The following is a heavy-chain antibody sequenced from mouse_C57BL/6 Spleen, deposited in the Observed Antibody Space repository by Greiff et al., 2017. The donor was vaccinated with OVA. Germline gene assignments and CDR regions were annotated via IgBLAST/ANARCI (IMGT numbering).Heavy chain of an antibody. V-gene: IGHV1-59*01. D-gene: IGHD1-1*01. CDR3: ARDYYGSSGY. CDR2: IDPYDSYT. Sequence: VKLKQSGAELVRPGTSVKLSCKASGYTFTSYWMHWVKQRPGKGLEWIGEIDPYDSYTNYNQKFKGKDTLTGDTSSSTAYMQLSSLTSEASAVYYCARDYYGSSGYWGQGTTLTVSS. CDR1: GYTFTSYW. J-gene: IGHJ2*01.